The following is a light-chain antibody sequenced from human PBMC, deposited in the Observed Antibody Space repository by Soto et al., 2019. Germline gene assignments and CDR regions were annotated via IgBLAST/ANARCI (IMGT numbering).Light chain of an antibody. CDR2: DAS. CDR1: QSVSNN. J-gene: IGKJ1*01. CDR3: QQYNNWPPWT. Sequence: ILMTQSPATLSVSPGERAILSCRASQSVSNNLAWYQHKPGQAPRLLIYDASTRATGIPARFSGRGSGTEFTLTISGLQSEDFAVYYCQQYNNWPPWTFGQGTKVEIK. V-gene: IGKV3-15*01.